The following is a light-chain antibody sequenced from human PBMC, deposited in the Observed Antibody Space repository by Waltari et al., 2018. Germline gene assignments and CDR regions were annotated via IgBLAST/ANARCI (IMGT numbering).Light chain of an antibody. CDR2: AAS. J-gene: IGKJ5*01. CDR1: QGISSN. Sequence: TCRASQGISSNLAWYQQKPGNAPKLLISAASTLQSGVPLRFSGSGSGTDFTLTISSLQPEDFATYYCQQLNSYPITFGQGTRLEIK. CDR3: QQLNSYPIT. V-gene: IGKV1-9*01.